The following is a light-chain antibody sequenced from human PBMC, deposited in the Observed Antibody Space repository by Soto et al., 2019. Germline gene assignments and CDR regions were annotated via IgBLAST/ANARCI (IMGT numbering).Light chain of an antibody. CDR1: QSISTF. J-gene: IGKJ4*01. CDR2: EAS. Sequence: DIPMTQSPSSLYASIGDRVTITCRASQSISTFLDWNQHKPGNAPKVLISEASTLQSGVPPRFRGSGSGTDFTLTISSLQTEDSASYYCQQYNNTAHAFGGGNKVDLK. CDR3: QQYNNTAHA. V-gene: IGKV1-39*01.